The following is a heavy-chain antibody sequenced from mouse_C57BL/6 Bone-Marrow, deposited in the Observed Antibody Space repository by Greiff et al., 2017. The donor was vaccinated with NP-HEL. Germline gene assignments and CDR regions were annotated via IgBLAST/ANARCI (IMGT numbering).Heavy chain of an antibody. CDR1: GYTFTSYT. J-gene: IGHJ3*01. Sequence: QVQLQQSGAELARPGASVKMSCKASGYTFTSYTMHWVKQRPGQGLEWIGYINPSSGYTKYNQKFKDKATLTADKSSSTAYMQLSSLTSEDSAVYYCARERYYYGSSSSLAWFAYWGQGTLVTVSA. V-gene: IGHV1-4*01. CDR3: ARERYYYGSSSSLAWFAY. CDR2: INPSSGYT. D-gene: IGHD1-1*01.